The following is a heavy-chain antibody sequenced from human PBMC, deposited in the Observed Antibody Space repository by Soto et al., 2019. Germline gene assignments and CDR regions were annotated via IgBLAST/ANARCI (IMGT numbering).Heavy chain of an antibody. CDR1: GFTFSSYA. CDR2: ISGSGGST. V-gene: IGHV3-23*01. CDR3: AKEGITIFGVVNEFDY. Sequence: VGSLRLSCAASGFTFSSYAMSWVRQAPGKGLEWVSAISGSGGSTYYADSVKGRFTISRDNSKNTLYLQMNSLRAEDTAVYYCAKEGITIFGVVNEFDYWGQGTLVTVSS. J-gene: IGHJ4*02. D-gene: IGHD3-3*01.